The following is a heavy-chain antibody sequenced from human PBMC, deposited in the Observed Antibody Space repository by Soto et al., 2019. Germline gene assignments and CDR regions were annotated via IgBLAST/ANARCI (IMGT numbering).Heavy chain of an antibody. CDR3: ARSVRVRQPRYYYGMDV. Sequence: PSETLSLTCAVYGGSFSGYYWSWIRQPPGKGLEWIVEINHSGSTTYNPSLKSRVTISVDTSKNQFSLKLSSVTAADTAVYYCARSVRVRQPRYYYGMDVWGQGTTVTVSS. V-gene: IGHV4-34*01. CDR1: GGSFSGYY. J-gene: IGHJ6*02. CDR2: INHSGST. D-gene: IGHD1-1*01.